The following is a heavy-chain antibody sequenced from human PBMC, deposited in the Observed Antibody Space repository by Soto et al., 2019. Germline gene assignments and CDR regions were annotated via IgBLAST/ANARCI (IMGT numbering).Heavy chain of an antibody. J-gene: IGHJ6*02. D-gene: IGHD2-15*01. CDR3: AAGYCSGGSCYSCYYGLDV. Sequence: PSVKVSCKVSGYTLTELSMHWVRQAPGKGLEWMGGFDPEDGETIYAQKFQGRVTMTEDTSTDTAYMELSSLRSEDTAVYYCAAGYCSGGSCYSCYYGLDVWGQGTTVTVSS. CDR2: FDPEDGET. V-gene: IGHV1-24*01. CDR1: GYTLTELS.